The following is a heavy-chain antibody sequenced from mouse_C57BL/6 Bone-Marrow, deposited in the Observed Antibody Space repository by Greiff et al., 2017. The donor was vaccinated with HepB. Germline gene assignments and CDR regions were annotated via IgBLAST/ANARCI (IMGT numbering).Heavy chain of an antibody. V-gene: IGHV1-15*01. CDR1: GYTFTDYE. J-gene: IGHJ2*01. CDR3: TRLRNWAVY. Sequence: VQLVESGAELVRPGASVTLSCKASGYTFTDYEMHWVKQTPVHGLEWIGAIDPETGGTAYNQKFKGKAILTADKSSSTAYMELRSVTSEDSAVYYCTRLRNWAVYWGQGTTLTVAS. CDR2: IDPETGGT.